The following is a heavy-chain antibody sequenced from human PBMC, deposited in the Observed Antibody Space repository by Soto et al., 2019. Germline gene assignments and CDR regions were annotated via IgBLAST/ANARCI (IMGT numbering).Heavy chain of an antibody. Sequence: KVSCKASGYSFTDYCIGWVRQMPGKGLEWMGIIYPGDSDTKYSSSFQGQVTMSADKSISTAYLQWNSLKASDTAMYYCARDGLSSSSSFDYWGQGTLVTVSS. CDR2: IYPGDSDT. J-gene: IGHJ4*02. CDR1: GYSFTDYC. V-gene: IGHV5-51*01. D-gene: IGHD6-6*01. CDR3: ARDGLSSSSSFDY.